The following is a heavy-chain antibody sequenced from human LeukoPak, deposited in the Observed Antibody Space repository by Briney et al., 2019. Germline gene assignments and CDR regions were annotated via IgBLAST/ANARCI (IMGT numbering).Heavy chain of an antibody. J-gene: IGHJ6*03. D-gene: IGHD1-1*01. CDR2: ISYDGSNK. Sequence: GGSLRLSCAASGFTFSSYDMHCVRQAPGKGLEWVAVISYDGSNKYYADSVKGRFTISRDNSKSTLFLQMNSLRAEDTAVYYCARDPVPNYYYYYMDVWGKGTTVTVSS. V-gene: IGHV3-30*03. CDR1: GFTFSSYD. CDR3: ARDPVPNYYYYYMDV.